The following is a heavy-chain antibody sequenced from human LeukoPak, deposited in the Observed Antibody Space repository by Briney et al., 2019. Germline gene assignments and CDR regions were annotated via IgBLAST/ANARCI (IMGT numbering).Heavy chain of an antibody. CDR3: ARLSYGSGSYHSDY. D-gene: IGHD3-10*01. CDR2: ISSSSSTI. V-gene: IGHV3-48*01. J-gene: IGHJ4*02. Sequence: GGSLRLSCAASGFTFSSYSMNWVRQAPGKGLEWVSYISSSSSTIYYADSVKGRFTISRDNSKNTLYLQMNSLRSEDTAVYYCARLSYGSGSYHSDYWGQGTLVTVSS. CDR1: GFTFSSYS.